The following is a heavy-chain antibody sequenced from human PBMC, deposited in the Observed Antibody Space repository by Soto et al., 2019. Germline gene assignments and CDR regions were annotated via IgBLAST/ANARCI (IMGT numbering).Heavy chain of an antibody. J-gene: IGHJ5*02. Sequence: SEILSLTCSVSGASFSSYYWSWIRQPPGKGLEWIGYIYYNGSTDYNPSLKSRVTMSVDTSKNQFFLKLTSVTAADTAVYYCAGAFITMVRGVVINWFDPWGQGTLVTVSS. CDR1: GASFSSYY. CDR3: AGAFITMVRGVVINWFDP. D-gene: IGHD3-10*01. CDR2: IYYNGST. V-gene: IGHV4-59*01.